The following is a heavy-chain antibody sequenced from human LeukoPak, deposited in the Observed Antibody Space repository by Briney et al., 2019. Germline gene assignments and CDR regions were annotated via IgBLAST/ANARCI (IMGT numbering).Heavy chain of an antibody. J-gene: IGHJ4*02. D-gene: IGHD2-2*01. Sequence: GGSLRLSCAASGFTFSSYAMHWVRQARGKGLEWVAVISYDGSNKYYADSVKGRFTISRDNSKNTLYLQMNSLRAEDTAVYYCARSPAANTPFDYYLDSWGQGTLVAVSS. CDR2: ISYDGSNK. CDR3: ARSPAANTPFDYYLDS. CDR1: GFTFSSYA. V-gene: IGHV3-30-3*01.